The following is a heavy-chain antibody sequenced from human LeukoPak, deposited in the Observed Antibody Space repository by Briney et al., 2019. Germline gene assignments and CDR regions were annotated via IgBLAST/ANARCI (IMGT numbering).Heavy chain of an antibody. CDR3: ARQTGYSSGWYLQH. Sequence: GGSLRLSCAASGFTFSSYWMNWVRQAPGKGLEWVANVKQDGSEKYYVDSVKGRFTISRDNAKNSLYLQMNSLRAEDTAVYYCARQTGYSSGWYLQHWGQGTLVTVSS. CDR2: VKQDGSEK. V-gene: IGHV3-7*02. D-gene: IGHD6-19*01. J-gene: IGHJ1*01. CDR1: GFTFSSYW.